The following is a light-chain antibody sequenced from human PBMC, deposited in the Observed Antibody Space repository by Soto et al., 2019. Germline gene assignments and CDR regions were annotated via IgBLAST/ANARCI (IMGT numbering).Light chain of an antibody. V-gene: IGLV2-23*01. CDR1: SSDVGSYNL. CDR2: EGS. Sequence: QSVLTQPASVSGSPGQSITISCTGTSSDVGSYNLVSWYQQHPGKAPKLMIYEGSKRPSGVSNRFSGSKSGNTASLTISGLQAEDEADYYCCSYAGSSPIFGGATKVTVL. CDR3: CSYAGSSPI. J-gene: IGLJ2*01.